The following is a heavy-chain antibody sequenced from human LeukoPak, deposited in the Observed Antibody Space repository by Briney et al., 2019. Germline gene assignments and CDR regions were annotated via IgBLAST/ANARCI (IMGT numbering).Heavy chain of an antibody. CDR1: GGTFSSYA. Sequence: GASVKVSCKASGGTFSSYAISWVRQAPGQGLEWMGRIIPIFGTANYAQKFQGRVTITTDESTSTAYMELSSLRSEDTAVYYCARTSSGWYKALGRYYFDYWGQGTLVTVSS. V-gene: IGHV1-69*05. CDR3: ARTSSGWYKALGRYYFDY. CDR2: IIPIFGTA. D-gene: IGHD6-19*01. J-gene: IGHJ4*02.